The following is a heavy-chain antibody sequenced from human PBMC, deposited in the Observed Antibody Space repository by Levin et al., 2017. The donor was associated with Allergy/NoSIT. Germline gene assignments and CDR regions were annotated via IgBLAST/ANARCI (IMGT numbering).Heavy chain of an antibody. CDR1: GFSFSSYW. V-gene: IGHV3-74*01. CDR2: INSAGSAT. D-gene: IGHD3-16*01. Sequence: GESLKISCAASGFSFSSYWMYWVRQAPGKGLVWVSRINSAGSATNYADSVKGRFTISRDSAKNTLYLQMNSLRDDATAVYYSGKGYFAGSTYTSGYWGQGTLVTVSS. J-gene: IGHJ4*02. CDR3: GKGYFAGSTYTSGY.